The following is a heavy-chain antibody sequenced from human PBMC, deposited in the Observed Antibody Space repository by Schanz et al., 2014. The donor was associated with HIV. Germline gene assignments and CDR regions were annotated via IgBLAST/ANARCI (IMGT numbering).Heavy chain of an antibody. CDR3: ARDNDPYYYDSSGYYDRLFDY. J-gene: IGHJ4*02. D-gene: IGHD3-22*01. Sequence: QVRLQQWGAGLLKPSETLSLTCAVYGGSFSGHYWSWIRQPPGKGLEGIGQINHNENTNYNPSLKSRVTISLDTSKNQFSLKLISVTAADTAVYYCARDNDPYYYDSSGYYDRLFDYWGQGTLVTVSS. CDR2: INHNENT. CDR1: GGSFSGHY. V-gene: IGHV4-34*02.